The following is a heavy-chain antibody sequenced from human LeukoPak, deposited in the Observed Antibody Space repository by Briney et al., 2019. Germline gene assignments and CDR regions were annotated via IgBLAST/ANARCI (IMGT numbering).Heavy chain of an antibody. D-gene: IGHD5-12*01. Sequence: ASVKVSCKVSGYTLTELSMHWVRQAPGKGLEWMGGFDPEDGETIYAQKFQGRVTMTEDTSTDTAYMELSSLRSEDTAVYYCATPHPEVVIVATIYDYWGQGTLVTVSS. CDR3: ATPHPEVVIVATIYDY. CDR2: FDPEDGET. V-gene: IGHV1-24*01. J-gene: IGHJ4*02. CDR1: GYTLTELS.